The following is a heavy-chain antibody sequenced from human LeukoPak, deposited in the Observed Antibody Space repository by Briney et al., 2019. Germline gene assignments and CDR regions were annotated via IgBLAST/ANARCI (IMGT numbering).Heavy chain of an antibody. V-gene: IGHV4-39*07. J-gene: IGHJ3*02. D-gene: IGHD3-9*01. Sequence: SETLSLTCTVSGDSIRSTTYFWGWIRQPPGKGLEWIGSINHSGSTYYNPSLKSRVTISVDTSKNQFSLKLSSVTAADTAVYYCARDRYYDILTGYFGVDAFDSWGQGTMVTVSS. CDR3: ARDRYYDILTGYFGVDAFDS. CDR2: INHSGST. CDR1: GDSIRSTTYF.